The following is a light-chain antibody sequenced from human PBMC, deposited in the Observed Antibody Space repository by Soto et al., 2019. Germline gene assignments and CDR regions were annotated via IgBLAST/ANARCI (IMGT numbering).Light chain of an antibody. J-gene: IGKJ1*01. V-gene: IGKV1-5*03. CDR1: QSISMW. CDR2: KAS. CDR3: QQYNSYSAT. Sequence: DIQMTQSPSTLSASVGDRVTITCRASQSISMWLAWYQQKPGKAPKILIHKASSLESGVPSRFSGSGSGTEFTLTISSLQPDDFGTYYCQQYNSYSATFGQGTRVEIK.